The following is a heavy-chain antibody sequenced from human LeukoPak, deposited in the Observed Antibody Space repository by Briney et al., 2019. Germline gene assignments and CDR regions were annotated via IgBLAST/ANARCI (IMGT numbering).Heavy chain of an antibody. Sequence: QPGGSLRLSCAASGFTFSSYGMHWVRQAPGKGLEWVAVISYDGSNKYYADSVKGRFTISRDNSKNTLYLQMNSLRAEDTAVYYCAKDRVATKTNFDYWGQGTLVTVSS. V-gene: IGHV3-30*18. CDR1: GFTFSSYG. CDR2: ISYDGSNK. D-gene: IGHD5-24*01. J-gene: IGHJ4*02. CDR3: AKDRVATKTNFDY.